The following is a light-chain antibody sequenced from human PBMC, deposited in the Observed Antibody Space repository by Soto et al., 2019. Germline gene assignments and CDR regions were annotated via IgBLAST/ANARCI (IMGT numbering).Light chain of an antibody. J-gene: IGKJ1*01. Sequence: EIVLTQSPATLSLSPGERATLSCRASHSVSSYIAWFQQKPGQAPRLLIYDASNRTTGVPARFSGSGSGTDFPLTISSLEPEDFAVYFCQQRSSWSWTFGQGTKVDSK. CDR1: HSVSSY. CDR2: DAS. V-gene: IGKV3-11*01. CDR3: QQRSSWSWT.